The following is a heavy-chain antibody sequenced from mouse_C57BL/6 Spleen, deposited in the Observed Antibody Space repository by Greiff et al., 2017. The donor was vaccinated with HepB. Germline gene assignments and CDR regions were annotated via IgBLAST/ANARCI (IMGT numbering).Heavy chain of an antibody. CDR3: ARSRGYSNHYFDY. Sequence: VHVKQSGPELVKPGASVKISCKASGYSFTDYNMNWVKQSNGKSLEWIGVINPNYGTTSYNQKFKGKATLTVDQSSSTAYMQLNSLTSEDSAVYDCARSRGYSNHYFDYWGQGTTLTVSS. V-gene: IGHV1-39*01. CDR2: INPNYGTT. J-gene: IGHJ2*01. D-gene: IGHD2-5*01. CDR1: GYSFTDYN.